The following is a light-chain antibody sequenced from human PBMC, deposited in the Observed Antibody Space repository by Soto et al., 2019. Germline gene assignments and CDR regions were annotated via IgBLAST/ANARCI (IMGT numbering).Light chain of an antibody. V-gene: IGLV1-47*01. J-gene: IGLJ1*01. CDR3: AAWDDSLSGPCYV. CDR1: SSNIGTNY. CDR2: RNN. Sequence: QSVLTQPPSASGTPGQRVIISCSGSSSNIGTNYVYWYQQLPGTAPKLLIHRNNQRPSGVPDRFSGSKSGTSASLAISGLRSEDEADYYCAAWDDSLSGPCYVFGTGTKVTVL.